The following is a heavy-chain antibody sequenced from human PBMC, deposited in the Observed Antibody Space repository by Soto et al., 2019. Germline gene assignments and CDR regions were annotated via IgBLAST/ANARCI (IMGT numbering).Heavy chain of an antibody. Sequence: QPGGSLRLSCAASGFTFSSYAMSWVRQAPGKGLEWVSAISGSGGSTYYADSVKGRFTISRDNSKNTLYLQMNSLRAEDTAVYYCAKDTRTDIVVVPAAIRAYYGMDVWGQGTTVTVSS. CDR3: AKDTRTDIVVVPAAIRAYYGMDV. V-gene: IGHV3-23*01. CDR2: ISGSGGST. D-gene: IGHD2-2*02. CDR1: GFTFSSYA. J-gene: IGHJ6*02.